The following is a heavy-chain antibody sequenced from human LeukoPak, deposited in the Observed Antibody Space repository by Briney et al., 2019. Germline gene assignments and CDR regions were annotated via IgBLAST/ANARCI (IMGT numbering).Heavy chain of an antibody. Sequence: GSSVKVSCKASGGTFSSYAISWVRQAPGQGLEWMGGIIPIFGTANYAQKFQGRVTITTDESTSTAYMELSSLRAEDTAVYYCASGETLRYFDWLSYFDYWGQGTLVTVSS. V-gene: IGHV1-69*05. J-gene: IGHJ4*02. CDR2: IIPIFGTA. D-gene: IGHD3-9*01. CDR3: ASGETLRYFDWLSYFDY. CDR1: GGTFSSYA.